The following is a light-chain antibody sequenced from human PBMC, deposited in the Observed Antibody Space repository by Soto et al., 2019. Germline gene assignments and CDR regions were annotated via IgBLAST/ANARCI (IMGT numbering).Light chain of an antibody. CDR1: SSDVGSYNL. Sequence: QSALTQPASVSGSPGQSITISCTGTSSDVGSYNLVSWYQQHPGKAPKLMIYEGSKRPSGVSNRFSGSKSGNTASLTISGRQAEDEAYYYCCSYAGSSTSVVFGGGTKVTVL. CDR3: CSYAGSSTSVV. V-gene: IGLV2-23*01. CDR2: EGS. J-gene: IGLJ2*01.